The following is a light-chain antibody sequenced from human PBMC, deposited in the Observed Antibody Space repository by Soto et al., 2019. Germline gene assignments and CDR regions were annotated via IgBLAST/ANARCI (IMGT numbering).Light chain of an antibody. CDR3: QTWGTAIQGV. CDR2: VNSDGSH. J-gene: IGLJ2*01. Sequence: QLVLTQSPSASASLGASVKLTCILSRGHSGYAIAWHQQQPETGPRYLMKVNSDGSHTRGDGIPDRFSGSSSGAEHYLTISSLQSEDEADYYCQTWGTAIQGVFGGGTKLTVL. CDR1: RGHSGYA. V-gene: IGLV4-69*01.